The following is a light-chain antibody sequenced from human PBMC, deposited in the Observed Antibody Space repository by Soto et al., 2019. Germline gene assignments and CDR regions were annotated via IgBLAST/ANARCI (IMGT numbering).Light chain of an antibody. V-gene: IGKV1-39*01. CDR3: QQSYSTPPYT. CDR1: QSISSY. J-gene: IGKJ2*01. CDR2: AAS. Sequence: DIQMTQSPSSLSASVGDRVTITCRASQSISSYLNWYQQKPGKAPKLLIYAASSLQSVVPSRFSASGSGTDFPLTISSLQPEDFATYYCQQSYSTPPYTFGQGTKLEIK.